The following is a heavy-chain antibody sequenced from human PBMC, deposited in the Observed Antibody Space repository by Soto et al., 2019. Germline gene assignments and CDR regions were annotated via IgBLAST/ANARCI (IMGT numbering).Heavy chain of an antibody. CDR1: GFVFKTYG. D-gene: IGHD2-15*01. CDR2: ISFGGNDK. Sequence: QVQLVESGGGVVQPGRSLRLSCVASGFVFKTYGMHWVRQAPGKGLEWVAFISFGGNDKSYAESVKGRFTISRDDPRNPLYLQMDSLRVEDTGVYYCAPLVVAAAPFDHWGQGTLVTVSS. CDR3: APLVVAAAPFDH. V-gene: IGHV3-30*03. J-gene: IGHJ4*02.